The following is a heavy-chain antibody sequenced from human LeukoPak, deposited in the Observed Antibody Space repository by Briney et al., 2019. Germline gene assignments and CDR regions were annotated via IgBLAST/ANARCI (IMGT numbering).Heavy chain of an antibody. CDR1: GFTFTTYA. D-gene: IGHD3-22*01. CDR3: ARDSDSSSRYMDYFDY. V-gene: IGHV3-21*01. J-gene: IGHJ4*02. Sequence: GGSLRLSCAASGFTFTTYAMNWVHQAPGKGLEWVSSISSTGRHINYADSMKGRFTISRDNAKNSLYLQMNNLRAEDTAVYYCARDSDSSSRYMDYFDYWGQGALVTVSS. CDR2: ISSTGRHI.